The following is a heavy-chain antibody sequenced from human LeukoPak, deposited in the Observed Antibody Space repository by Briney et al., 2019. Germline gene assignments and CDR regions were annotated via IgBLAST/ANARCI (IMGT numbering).Heavy chain of an antibody. CDR2: IYYSGST. CDR1: GGSIGSGDYY. D-gene: IGHD3-10*01. Sequence: SETLSLTCTVSGGSIGSGDYYWSWIRQPPGKGLEWIGYIYYSGSTYYNPSLKSRVIISVDTSKNQFSLKMSSVIAADTAVYYCARTPDSGTHYNAWFDPWGQGTLVTVSS. V-gene: IGHV4-30-4*01. J-gene: IGHJ5*02. CDR3: ARTPDSGTHYNAWFDP.